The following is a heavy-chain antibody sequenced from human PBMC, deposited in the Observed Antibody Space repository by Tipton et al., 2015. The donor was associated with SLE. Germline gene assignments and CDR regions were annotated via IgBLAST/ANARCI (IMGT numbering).Heavy chain of an antibody. CDR3: ASGLAPRFDY. V-gene: IGHV4-31*03. Sequence: TLSLTCTVSGGSISSGGYYWSWIRQHPGKGLEWIGYIYYSGSTYYNPSLKIRVTISVDTSKNQFSLKVSSVTAADTAVYYCASGLAPRFDYWGQGTLVTVSS. D-gene: IGHD3/OR15-3a*01. CDR2: IYYSGST. J-gene: IGHJ4*02. CDR1: GGSISSGGYY.